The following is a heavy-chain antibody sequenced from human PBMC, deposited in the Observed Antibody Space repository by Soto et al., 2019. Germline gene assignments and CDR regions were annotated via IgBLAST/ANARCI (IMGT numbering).Heavy chain of an antibody. D-gene: IGHD3-3*01. Sequence: QVQLVQSGAEVKKPGASVKVSCKASGYTFTSYGISWVRQAPGQGLEWMGWISAYNGNTNYAQKLQGRVTMTTDTSPSTAYMELRSLRSDDTAVYYCARDAPFFLEWMSGFDYWGQGTLVTVSS. CDR3: ARDAPFFLEWMSGFDY. CDR1: GYTFTSYG. J-gene: IGHJ4*02. V-gene: IGHV1-18*04. CDR2: ISAYNGNT.